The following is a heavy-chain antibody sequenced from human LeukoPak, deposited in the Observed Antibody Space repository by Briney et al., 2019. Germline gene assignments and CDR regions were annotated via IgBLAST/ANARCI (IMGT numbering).Heavy chain of an antibody. CDR2: IKSKTDGGTI. J-gene: IGHJ4*02. CDR3: THYYGSGLFDY. V-gene: IGHV3-15*01. Sequence: PGGSLRLSCAASGFTFSNAWMSWVRQAPGKGLEWVDRIKSKTDGGTIDYAAPVKGRFTISRDESRNTLYLQMNSLKTEDTAVYYCTHYYGSGLFDYWGQGTLVTVSS. D-gene: IGHD3-10*01. CDR1: GFTFSNAW.